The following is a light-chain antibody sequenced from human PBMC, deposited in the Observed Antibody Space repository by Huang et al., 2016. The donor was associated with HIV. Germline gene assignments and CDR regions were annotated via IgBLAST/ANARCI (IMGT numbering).Light chain of an antibody. V-gene: IGKV3-15*01. Sequence: EIIMTQSPATLSVSPGERATLSCRASQSVSTNSAWYQQKPGQAPLLLIFGASNRATGIPARFSGSGSGTEFTLTISSLQSEDFAVYYCQQYDSTPTTFGPGTKVDIK. CDR3: QQYDSTPTT. J-gene: IGKJ3*01. CDR1: QSVSTN. CDR2: GAS.